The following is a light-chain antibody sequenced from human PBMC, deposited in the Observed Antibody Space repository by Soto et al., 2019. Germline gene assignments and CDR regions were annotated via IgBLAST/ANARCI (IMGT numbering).Light chain of an antibody. J-gene: IGKJ4*01. Sequence: EIVMTQSPLSLPVTPGEPASISCTSSQSLLYSDGNNYLDWYLQKPGQSPQLLIHLGSNRASGVPDRFSGSGSVTDFTLKISRVDAEDVGVYFCMQALQTPLTFGGGTKVEI. CDR3: MQALQTPLT. V-gene: IGKV2-28*01. CDR2: LGS. CDR1: QSLLYSDGNNY.